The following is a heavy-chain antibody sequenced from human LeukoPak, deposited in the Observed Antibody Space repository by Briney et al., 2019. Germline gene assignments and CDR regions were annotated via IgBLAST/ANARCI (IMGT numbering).Heavy chain of an antibody. D-gene: IGHD3-10*01. V-gene: IGHV3-7*01. CDR3: ARDIITMVVY. J-gene: IGHJ4*02. CDR1: GFIFENYW. CDR2: IEQDGSEK. Sequence: GGSLRLSCAASGFIFENYWMNWVRQAPGKGLEWVANIEQDGSEKYYVDSVKGRFTISRDNARNSLYLQMNSLRAEDTAVYYCARDIITMVVYWGQGTLVTVSS.